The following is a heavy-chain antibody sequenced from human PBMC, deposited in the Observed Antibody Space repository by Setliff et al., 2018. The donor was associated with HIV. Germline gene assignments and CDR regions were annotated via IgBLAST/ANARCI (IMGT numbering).Heavy chain of an antibody. J-gene: IGHJ4*02. CDR1: GGSFSGYY. CDR2: INHSGST. CDR3: ARDYRGGRIFGIDY. Sequence: PSETLSLTCAVYGGSFSGYYWSWIRQPPGKGLEWIGEINHSGSTNYNPSLKSRVTISVDTSKNQFSLKLSSVTAADTAVYYCARDYRGGRIFGIDYWGQGTLVTVSS. V-gene: IGHV4-34*01. D-gene: IGHD3-3*01.